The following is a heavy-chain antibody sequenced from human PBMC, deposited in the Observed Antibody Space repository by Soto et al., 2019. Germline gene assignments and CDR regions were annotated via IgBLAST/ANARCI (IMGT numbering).Heavy chain of an antibody. CDR2: ISTDDGYT. J-gene: IGHJ4*02. CDR1: GYTFSNYA. Sequence: QVQLVQSGADVKKPGASVKVSCKASGYTFSNYAISWVRQAPGQGLEWMGWISTDDGYTNYARDRVTMTKDSSTNTAYMELRSLRSDDTAIYYCARDRLHSGYDGDYWGQGTLVTVSS. CDR3: ARDRLHSGYDGDY. D-gene: IGHD5-12*01. V-gene: IGHV1-18*01.